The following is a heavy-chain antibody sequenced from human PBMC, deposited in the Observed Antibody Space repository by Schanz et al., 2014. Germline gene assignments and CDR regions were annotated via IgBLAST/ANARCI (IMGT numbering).Heavy chain of an antibody. D-gene: IGHD3-10*01. J-gene: IGHJ3*02. CDR1: GLIFSNYA. V-gene: IGHV3-23*04. CDR3: AKGRFGELSAFYI. Sequence: EVQLVESGGGLVQPGGSLKLSCAASGLIFSNYAMSWVRQAPGKGLEWVSSISSGGGSTYYADSVKGRFTISRDNSKNTLYLQMNSLRAEDTAVYYCAKGRFGELSAFYIWGQGTMVTVSS. CDR2: ISSGGGST.